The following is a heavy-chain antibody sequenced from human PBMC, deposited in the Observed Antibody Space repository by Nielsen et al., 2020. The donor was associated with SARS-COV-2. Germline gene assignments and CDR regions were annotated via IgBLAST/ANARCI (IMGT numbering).Heavy chain of an antibody. CDR2: IWYDGSNK. J-gene: IGHJ4*02. V-gene: IGHV3-33*03. D-gene: IGHD6-13*01. CDR3: AKAAGAAAGTGSY. Sequence: GESLKISCAASGFTFSSYGMHWVRQAPGKGLEWVAVIWYDGSNKYYADSVKGRFTISRDNAKNSLYLQMNSLRAEDTALYYCAKAAGAAAGTGSYWGQGTLVTVSS. CDR1: GFTFSSYG.